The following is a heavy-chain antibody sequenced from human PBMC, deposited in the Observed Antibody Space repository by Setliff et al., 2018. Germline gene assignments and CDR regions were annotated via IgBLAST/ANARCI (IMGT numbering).Heavy chain of an antibody. CDR3: ARTCSGSGCYAGLES. V-gene: IGHV3-30*03. D-gene: IGHD2-15*01. J-gene: IGHJ4*02. CDR1: GFTFSTYR. CDR2: ILDDGVKK. Sequence: GGSLRLSCAASGFTFSTYRMHWVRQAPGKGLEWVAVILDDGVKKYHADSVKGRFTISRDNSKNTLYLQMNSLRPEDTAVYYCARTCSGSGCYAGLESWGQGTPITVSS.